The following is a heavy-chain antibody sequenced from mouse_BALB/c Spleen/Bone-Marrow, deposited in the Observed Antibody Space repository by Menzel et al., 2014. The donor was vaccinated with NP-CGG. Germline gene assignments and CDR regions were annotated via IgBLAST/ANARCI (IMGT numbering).Heavy chain of an antibody. CDR1: GYTFSSYW. V-gene: IGHV1-9*01. CDR2: ILPGSGST. Sequence: VQVVEPGAELMKPGASVKISCKATGYTFSSYWIEWVKQRPGHGLEWIGEILPGSGSTNYNEKFKGKATFTADTSSNTAYMQLSSLTSEDSAVYYCARTGTDWYFDVWGAGTTVTVSS. D-gene: IGHD4-1*01. CDR3: ARTGTDWYFDV. J-gene: IGHJ1*01.